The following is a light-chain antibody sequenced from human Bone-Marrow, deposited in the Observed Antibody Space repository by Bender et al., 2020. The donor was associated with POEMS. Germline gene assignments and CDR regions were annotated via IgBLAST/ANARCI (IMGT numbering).Light chain of an antibody. CDR2: EGT. CDR3: VAWDASLNGWV. Sequence: QSALTQPASVSGSPGQSITISCTGTSSDVGSYNLVSWYQQYPGKAPKLIIYEGTKRPSGVTNRFSGSKSGTSASLAITGLQSDDEAIYFCVAWDASLNGWVFGGGTKLTVL. J-gene: IGLJ3*02. V-gene: IGLV2-14*02. CDR1: SSDVGSYNL.